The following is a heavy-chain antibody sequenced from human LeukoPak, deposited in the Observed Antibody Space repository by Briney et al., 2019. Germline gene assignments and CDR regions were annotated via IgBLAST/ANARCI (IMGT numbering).Heavy chain of an antibody. D-gene: IGHD3-9*01. CDR2: ISSSGGTI. J-gene: IGHJ4*02. CDR1: GFTFSSYA. Sequence: GGSLRLSCAASGFTFSSYAMSWVRQAPGKGLEWVSDISSSGGTIYYADSVKGRFTISRDNAKSSLYLQMNSLRAEDTAVYYCASGLRYFDWLLPNFDYWGQGTLVTVSS. CDR3: ASGLRYFDWLLPNFDY. V-gene: IGHV3-48*03.